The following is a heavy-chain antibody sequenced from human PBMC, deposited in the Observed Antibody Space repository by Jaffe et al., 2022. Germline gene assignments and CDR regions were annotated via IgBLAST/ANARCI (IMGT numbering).Heavy chain of an antibody. Sequence: QVQLQESGPGLVNPSETLSLTCTVSGGSISSYYWSWIRQPPGKGPEWIGYIYYSGSTNCNPSLKSRVTMSVDTSKSHFSLKLSSVTTADTAVYYCATRHTGSRPPHVFDIWGQGTMVTVSS. V-gene: IGHV4-59*01. CDR2: IYYSGST. CDR3: ATRHTGSRPPHVFDI. J-gene: IGHJ3*02. CDR1: GGSISSYY. D-gene: IGHD2-15*01.